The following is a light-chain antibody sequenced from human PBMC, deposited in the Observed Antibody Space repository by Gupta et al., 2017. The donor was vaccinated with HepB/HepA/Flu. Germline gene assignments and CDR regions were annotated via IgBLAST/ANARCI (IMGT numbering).Light chain of an antibody. CDR2: VAS. Sequence: EVVFTPSPGTLSLSTGERATLPCRASQNVLNNYLAWYQQKPGQAPKLLLYVASSRATGIPDRFSGSGSGTDFTLTISRLNPEDAAVYYCQQYGNSPRTFGQGTKVEIK. J-gene: IGKJ1*01. V-gene: IGKV3-20*01. CDR3: QQYGNSPRT. CDR1: QNVLNNY.